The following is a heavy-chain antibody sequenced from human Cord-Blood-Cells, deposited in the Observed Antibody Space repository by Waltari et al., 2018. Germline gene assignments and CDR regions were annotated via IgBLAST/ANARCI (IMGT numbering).Heavy chain of an antibody. V-gene: IGHV1-18*01. Sequence: QDQLEQSGAEVKNPAASVKVSGKASGYTVTSYGSSLVRQAPEQGLEWVGWISAYNGNTNYAQKLQGRVTMTTDTSTSTAYMELRSLRSDDTAVYYCARGDFDYWGQGTLVTVSS. J-gene: IGHJ4*02. CDR1: GYTVTSYG. CDR2: ISAYNGNT. CDR3: ARGDFDY.